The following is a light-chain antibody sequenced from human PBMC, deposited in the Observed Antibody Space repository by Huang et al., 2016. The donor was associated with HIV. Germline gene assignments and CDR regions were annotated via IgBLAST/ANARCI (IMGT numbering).Light chain of an antibody. CDR2: KVS. CDR3: MQGTHWRT. V-gene: IGKV2-30*02. J-gene: IGKJ1*01. CDR1: QSLVHSNGNTY. Sequence: DVVMTQSPLSLPVTLGQPASISCRSSQSLVHSNGNTYLNWFQQRPGQAPMRLIYKVSNRDSGVPDRFSGSGSGTDFTLKISRVEAEDVGVYYCMQGTHWRTFGQGTKVEIK.